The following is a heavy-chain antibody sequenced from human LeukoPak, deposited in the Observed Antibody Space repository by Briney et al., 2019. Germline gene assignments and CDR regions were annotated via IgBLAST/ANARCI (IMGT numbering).Heavy chain of an antibody. D-gene: IGHD6-6*01. V-gene: IGHV4-34*01. J-gene: IGHJ6*02. CDR1: GGSFSGYY. CDR3: ARHISSHFYGMDV. Sequence: SETLSLTCAVYGGSFSGYYWSWIRQPPGKGLEWIGEINHSGSTNSNPSLKSRVTISVDASKNQFSLKLSSVTAADTAVYYCARHISSHFYGMDVWGQGTTVTVSS. CDR2: INHSGST.